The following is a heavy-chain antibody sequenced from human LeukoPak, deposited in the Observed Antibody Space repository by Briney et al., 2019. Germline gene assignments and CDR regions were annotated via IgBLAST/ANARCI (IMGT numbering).Heavy chain of an antibody. CDR1: GGSISSGSYY. CDR3: ARDLQSRDAFDI. D-gene: IGHD6-19*01. CDR2: IYTSGST. V-gene: IGHV4-61*02. Sequence: PSETLSLTCTVSGGSISSGSYYWSWIRQPAGKGLEWIGRIYTSGSTNYNPSLKSRVTISVDTSKNQFSLKLSSVTAADTAVYYCARDLQSRDAFDIWGQGTMVTVSS. J-gene: IGHJ3*02.